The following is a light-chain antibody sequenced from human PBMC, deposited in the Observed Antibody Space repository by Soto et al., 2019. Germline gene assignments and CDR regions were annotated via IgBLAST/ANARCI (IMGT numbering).Light chain of an antibody. CDR3: QQYGSSPWT. CDR2: GAS. J-gene: IGKJ1*01. V-gene: IGKV3-20*01. CDR1: QSVSSSY. Sequence: EIVLTQSPGTLSLSPWERAALSCSASQSVSSSYLAWYQQKPGQAPRLLIYGASSRATGIPDRFSGSGSGTDFTLTISRLEPEDFAVYYCQQYGSSPWTFGQGTKVDI.